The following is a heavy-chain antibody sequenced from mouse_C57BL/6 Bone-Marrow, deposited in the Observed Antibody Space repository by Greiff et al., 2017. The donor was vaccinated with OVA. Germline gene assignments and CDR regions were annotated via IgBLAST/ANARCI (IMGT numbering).Heavy chain of an antibody. Sequence: EVQLVESGGGLVQSGRSLRLSCATSGFTFSDFYMEWVRQAPGKGLEWIAASRNKANDYTTEYSASVKGRFIVSRDTSQSILYLQMNALRAEDTAIYYCARDGDSSGLYAMDYWGQGTSVTVSS. V-gene: IGHV7-1*01. CDR1: GFTFSDFY. CDR3: ARDGDSSGLYAMDY. D-gene: IGHD3-2*02. J-gene: IGHJ4*01. CDR2: SRNKANDYTT.